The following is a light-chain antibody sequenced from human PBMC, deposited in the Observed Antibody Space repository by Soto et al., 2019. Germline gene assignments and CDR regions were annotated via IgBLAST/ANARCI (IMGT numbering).Light chain of an antibody. J-gene: IGKJ1*01. CDR2: AAS. V-gene: IGKV1-39*01. CDR1: QSITTY. Sequence: DIQMTQSPSSLSASVGDRVTITCRASQSITTYLNWYQQKPGRAPNLLIYAASSLQSGVPSRFSGSGSGTDFTLTISSLQPEDFATYYCHQTYNTPWTFGQGTKVDIK. CDR3: HQTYNTPWT.